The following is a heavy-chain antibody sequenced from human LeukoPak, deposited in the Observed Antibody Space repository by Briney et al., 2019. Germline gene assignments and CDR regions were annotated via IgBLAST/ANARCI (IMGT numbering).Heavy chain of an antibody. V-gene: IGHV3-30*18. CDR3: AKGPGYSSGLWYY. Sequence: GGSLRLSCAASGFTFSSYGMHWVRQAPGKGLEWVAVISYDGSNKYYADSVKGRFTISRDNSKNTLYLQMNSLRAEDTAVYYCAKGPGYSSGLWYYWGQGTLVTVSS. CDR1: GFTFSSYG. D-gene: IGHD6-19*01. J-gene: IGHJ4*02. CDR2: ISYDGSNK.